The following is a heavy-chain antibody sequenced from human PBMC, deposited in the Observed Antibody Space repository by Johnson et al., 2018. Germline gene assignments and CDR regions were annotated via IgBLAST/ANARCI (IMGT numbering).Heavy chain of an antibody. CDR2: ISYDGSNK. V-gene: IGHV3-30-3*01. J-gene: IGHJ3*02. D-gene: IGHD6-13*01. CDR1: GFTFSSYA. CDR3: ARDYSSSWYGDDAFDI. Sequence: QVQLVESGGGVVQPGRSLRLSCAASGFTFSSYAMHWVRQAPGKGLEWVAVISYDGSNKYYADSVKGRFTISRDNSKNTLYLQMNSLRAEDTAGYYCARDYSSSWYGDDAFDIWGQGTMVTVSS.